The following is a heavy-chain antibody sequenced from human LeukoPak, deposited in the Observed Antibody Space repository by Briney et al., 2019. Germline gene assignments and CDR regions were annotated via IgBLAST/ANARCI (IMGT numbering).Heavy chain of an antibody. V-gene: IGHV7-4-1*02. Sequence: ASVKVSCKASGYTFTSYAMNWVRQAPGQGLEWMGWINTNTGNPTYAQGFTGRFVFSLDTSVSTAYLQISSLKAEDTAVYYCARAFPYDYVWGSYRSTNVFDYWGQGTLVTVSS. D-gene: IGHD3-16*02. J-gene: IGHJ4*02. CDR1: GYTFTSYA. CDR3: ARAFPYDYVWGSYRSTNVFDY. CDR2: INTNTGNP.